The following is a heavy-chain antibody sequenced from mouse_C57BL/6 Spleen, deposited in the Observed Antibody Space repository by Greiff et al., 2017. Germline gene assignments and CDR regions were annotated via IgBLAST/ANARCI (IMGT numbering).Heavy chain of an antibody. D-gene: IGHD3-3*01. Sequence: EVKVVESGGGLVQPGGSLKLSCAASGFTFSDYYMYWVRQTPEKRLEWVAYISNGGGSTYYPDTVKGRFTISRDNAKNTLYLQMSRLKSEDTAMYYCARGGTGFAYWGQGTLVTVSA. CDR3: ARGGTGFAY. CDR1: GFTFSDYY. CDR2: ISNGGGST. J-gene: IGHJ3*01. V-gene: IGHV5-12*01.